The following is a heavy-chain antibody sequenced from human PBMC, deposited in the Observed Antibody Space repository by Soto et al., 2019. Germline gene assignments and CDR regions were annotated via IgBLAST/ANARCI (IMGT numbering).Heavy chain of an antibody. Sequence: QVQLVQSGAEVKKPGASVKVSCKASGYTFTSYAMQWVRQAPGQRLEWMGWINAGNGNTKYSQKFQGRVTITTDTSASTDYMELSSLTSEETEVYYGARDMGGWTDYWGEGALVTVSS. V-gene: IGHV1-3*01. CDR3: ARDMGGWTDY. CDR2: INAGNGNT. J-gene: IGHJ4*02. CDR1: GYTFTSYA. D-gene: IGHD6-19*01.